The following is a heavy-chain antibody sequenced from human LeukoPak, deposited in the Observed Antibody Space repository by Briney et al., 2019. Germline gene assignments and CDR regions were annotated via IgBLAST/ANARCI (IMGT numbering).Heavy chain of an antibody. CDR1: GFTFSSYS. Sequence: TGGSLRLSCAASGFTFSSYSMNWVRQAPGKGLEWVSSISSSSSYIYYADSMKGRLTISRDNTKNSLFLQMHSLRAEDTAVYYCAREPADTAAFDIWGQGTMVTVSS. CDR3: AREPADTAAFDI. V-gene: IGHV3-21*01. J-gene: IGHJ3*02. D-gene: IGHD5-18*01. CDR2: ISSSSSYI.